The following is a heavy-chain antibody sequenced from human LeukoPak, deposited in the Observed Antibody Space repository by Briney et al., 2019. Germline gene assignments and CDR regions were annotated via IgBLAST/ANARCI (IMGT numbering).Heavy chain of an antibody. V-gene: IGHV3-23*01. CDR1: GFTFSSYA. D-gene: IGHD3-9*01. J-gene: IGHJ4*02. CDR2: ISGSGGST. Sequence: PGGSLRLSCAASGFTFSSYAMSWVRQAPGKGLEWVSAISGSGGSTYYADSVKGRFTISRDNSKNTLYLQMNSLRAEDTAVYYCATLGQYDILTGYWGQGTLVTVSS. CDR3: ATLGQYDILTGY.